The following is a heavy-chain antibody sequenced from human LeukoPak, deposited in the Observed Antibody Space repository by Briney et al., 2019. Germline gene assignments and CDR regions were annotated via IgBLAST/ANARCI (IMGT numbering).Heavy chain of an antibody. Sequence: ASVKVSCKASGGTFSKYSINWVRQAPGQGLEWMGGIIPIFGTANYVQKFQGRVTITADESTKTAYMELSRLRSEDTAVYYCARASSDDTAMATPFAYWGQGTLVTVPS. D-gene: IGHD5-18*01. V-gene: IGHV1-69*13. CDR1: GGTFSKYS. CDR3: ARASSDDTAMATPFAY. CDR2: IIPIFGTA. J-gene: IGHJ4*02.